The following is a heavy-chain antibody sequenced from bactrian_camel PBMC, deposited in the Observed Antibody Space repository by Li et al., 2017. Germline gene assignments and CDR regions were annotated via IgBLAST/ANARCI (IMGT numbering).Heavy chain of an antibody. J-gene: IGHJ4*01. CDR1: GYTFNNYW. D-gene: IGHD6*01. Sequence: HVQLVESGGGSVQTGGSLRLSCVASGYTFNNYWMYWVRQAPGKERERVASINSFGTVTYPDSVKGRFTISRDNAKNTVYLQMNSLKSEDTALYYCATDGARLGSWYWELSYWGQGTQVTVS. V-gene: IGHV3S1*01. CDR2: INSFGTV. CDR3: ATDGARLGSWYWELSY.